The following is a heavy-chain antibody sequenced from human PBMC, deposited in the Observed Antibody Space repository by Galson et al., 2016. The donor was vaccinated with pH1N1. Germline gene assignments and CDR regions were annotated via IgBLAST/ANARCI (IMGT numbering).Heavy chain of an antibody. D-gene: IGHD3-22*01. Sequence: CAISGDSVSSHSAAWNWIRQSPSRGLEWLGRTYYRSKWYNDSAVSVKSRITINPATSKNQFSLQLNSVTPEDTAVYYCARGGFYYDSSGPSYGMDVWGQGTTVTVSS. V-gene: IGHV6-1*01. J-gene: IGHJ6*02. CDR2: TYYRSKWYN. CDR3: ARGGFYYDSSGPSYGMDV. CDR1: GDSVSSHSAA.